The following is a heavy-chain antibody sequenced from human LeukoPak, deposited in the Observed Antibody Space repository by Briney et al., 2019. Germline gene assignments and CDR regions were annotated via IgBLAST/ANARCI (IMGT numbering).Heavy chain of an antibody. CDR2: MHSDGSST. D-gene: IGHD1-26*01. CDR1: GFTFSSYW. CDR3: ARVNVVVGATGYFDF. Sequence: PGGSLRLSCAASGFTFSSYWMHWVRQAPGKGLVWVSRMHSDGSSTSYADSVKGRLTISRDNAKNTLYLQMNSLRAEDTAVYYCARVNVVVGATGYFDFWGQGTLVTVSS. J-gene: IGHJ4*02. V-gene: IGHV3-74*01.